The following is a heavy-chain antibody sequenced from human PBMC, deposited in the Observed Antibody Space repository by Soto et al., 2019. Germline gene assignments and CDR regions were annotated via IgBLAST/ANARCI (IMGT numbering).Heavy chain of an antibody. CDR1: VFTFSDFG. CDR3: VRDLALMADY. Sequence: GALRLSCAASVFTFSDFGMHWVRQAPGKGLQWVAQILYDGSRKHYADSVRGRFTITRDNSKNTVYLQMDSLRVDDTAMYYCVRDLALMADYWGQGTLVTVSS. D-gene: IGHD3-16*01. J-gene: IGHJ4*02. CDR2: ILYDGSRK. V-gene: IGHV3-30*03.